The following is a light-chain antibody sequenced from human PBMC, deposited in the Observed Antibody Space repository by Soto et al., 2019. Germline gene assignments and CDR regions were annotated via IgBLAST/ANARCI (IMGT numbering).Light chain of an antibody. V-gene: IGKV3D-15*01. J-gene: IGKJ1*01. CDR1: QSVSIK. CDR3: QQYKT. Sequence: EIVMTHSPATRSVSPSQIATLSCRASQSVSIKLAWYQQKPGQAPRLLIYDAFSRATGIPDRFSASGSGTDFTLTISRLEPEDFAVYYCQQYKTFGQGTKVDIK. CDR2: DAF.